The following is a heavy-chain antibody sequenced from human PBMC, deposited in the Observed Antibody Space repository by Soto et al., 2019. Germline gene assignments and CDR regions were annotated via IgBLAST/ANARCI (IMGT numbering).Heavy chain of an antibody. CDR2: SSATGAGT. Sequence: EVQLLESGGGLVQPGGSLRLSCAASGFTFSSYGMTWVRQAPGRGLEWVSFSSATGAGTYYADSVKGRFTISGDNSKNALYLQVTSLRADDTAVYYCAKDRRAGGNYGFYSDFWGQGALVIVSS. D-gene: IGHD1-7*01. CDR1: GFTFSSYG. J-gene: IGHJ4*02. CDR3: AKDRRAGGNYGFYSDF. V-gene: IGHV3-23*01.